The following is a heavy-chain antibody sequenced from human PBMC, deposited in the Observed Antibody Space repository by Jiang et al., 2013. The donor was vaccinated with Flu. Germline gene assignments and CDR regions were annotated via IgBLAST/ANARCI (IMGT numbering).Heavy chain of an antibody. Sequence: GLVKPSETLSLTCTVSGGSISIYYWSWIRQPPGKGLEWIGYIDDSGSTNYNPSLKSRVTISVDTSKNQFSLRLSSVTAADTAVYYCARVPLQVGSGWYWFDPWGQGTLVTVSS. CDR3: ARVPLQVGSGWYWFDP. D-gene: IGHD6-19*01. V-gene: IGHV4-59*01. CDR1: GGSISIYY. CDR2: IDDSGST. J-gene: IGHJ5*02.